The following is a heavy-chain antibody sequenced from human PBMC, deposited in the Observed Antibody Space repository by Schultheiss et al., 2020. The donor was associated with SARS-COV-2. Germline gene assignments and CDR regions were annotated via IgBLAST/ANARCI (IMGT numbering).Heavy chain of an antibody. CDR3: AKWGYSSGYYTYYYGLDV. D-gene: IGHD3-22*01. V-gene: IGHV3-23*01. CDR1: GFTFDDYA. Sequence: GGSLRLSCAASGFTFDDYAMHWVRQAPGKGLEWVSGISGSGGSTYYADSVKGRFTISRDNSQNTLYLQMDSLRADDTAVYFCAKWGYSSGYYTYYYGLDVWGQGTTVTVSS. J-gene: IGHJ6*02. CDR2: ISGSGGST.